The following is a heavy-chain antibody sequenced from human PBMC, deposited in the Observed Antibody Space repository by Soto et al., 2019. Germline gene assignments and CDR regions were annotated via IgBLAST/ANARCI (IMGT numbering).Heavy chain of an antibody. V-gene: IGHV4-34*01. Sequence: NPSETLSLTCVVNGGSFSGYYWSWIRQSPGKGLEWIGEISANGITDSNPSLASRVTISVDMSKNQFSLNLNSVTAADSAVYHCARGRSSVPDRRGIGYYGLDVWGQGTTVTVSS. J-gene: IGHJ6*02. CDR2: ISANGIT. D-gene: IGHD2-2*03. CDR3: ARGRSSVPDRRGIGYYGLDV. CDR1: GGSFSGYY.